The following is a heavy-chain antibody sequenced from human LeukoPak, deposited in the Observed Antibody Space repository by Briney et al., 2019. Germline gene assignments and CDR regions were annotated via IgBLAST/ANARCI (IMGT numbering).Heavy chain of an antibody. CDR2: INHSGNT. CDR1: GGSFSGYY. Sequence: SETLSLTCAVYGGSFSGYYWSWIRQPPGKGLEWIGEINHSGNTNYNPSLKSRVTISVDTSKNQFSLKLSSVTAADTAVYYCATDYGDLDAFDIWGQGTMVTVSS. D-gene: IGHD4-17*01. V-gene: IGHV4-34*01. CDR3: ATDYGDLDAFDI. J-gene: IGHJ3*02.